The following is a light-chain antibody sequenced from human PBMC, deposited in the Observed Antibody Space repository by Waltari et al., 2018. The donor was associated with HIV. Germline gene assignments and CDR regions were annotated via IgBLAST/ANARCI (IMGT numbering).Light chain of an antibody. CDR2: GAS. J-gene: IGKJ1*01. CDR1: QSVTSNY. CDR3: QQYGTSQWT. Sequence: EIVLTQSPGTLSLSPGERAALSCRAIQSVTSNYLAWYQQKPGRAPRLLISGASNRASGIPDRFSGSGAGTDVTLTISRLEPEDFAVYYCQQYGTSQWTFGRGTKVEI. V-gene: IGKV3-20*01.